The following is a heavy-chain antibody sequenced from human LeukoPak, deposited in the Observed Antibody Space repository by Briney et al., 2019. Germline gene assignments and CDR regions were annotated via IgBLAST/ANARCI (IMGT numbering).Heavy chain of an antibody. J-gene: IGHJ5*02. CDR2: ISGSGGST. CDR3: AKDRTYIAVAGQASNWFDP. CDR1: GFTFSSYA. Sequence: GGSLRLSCAASGFTFSSYAMSWVRQAPGKGLEWVSAISGSGGSTYYADSVKGRFTISRDNSKNTLYLQMNSLRAEDTAVYYCAKDRTYIAVAGQASNWFDPWGQGTLVTVSS. D-gene: IGHD6-19*01. V-gene: IGHV3-23*01.